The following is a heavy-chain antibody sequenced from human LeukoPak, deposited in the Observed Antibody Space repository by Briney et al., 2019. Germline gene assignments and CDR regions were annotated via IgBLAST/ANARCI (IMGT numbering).Heavy chain of an antibody. CDR3: AREDDAFDI. Sequence: PSETLSLTCTVSGGSISSSPYYWGWIRQPPGKGLEWIGSIYHSGSTYYNPSLKSRVTISVDTSKNQFSLKLSSVTAADTAVYYCAREDDAFDIWGQGTMVTVSS. V-gene: IGHV4-39*07. CDR2: IYHSGST. CDR1: GGSISSSPYY. J-gene: IGHJ3*02.